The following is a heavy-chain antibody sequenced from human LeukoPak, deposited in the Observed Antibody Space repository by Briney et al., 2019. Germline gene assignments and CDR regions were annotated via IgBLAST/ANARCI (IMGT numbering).Heavy chain of an antibody. J-gene: IGHJ4*02. CDR1: GGSFSGYY. V-gene: IGHV4-34*01. CDR3: ARGHEDTAVAHFDY. CDR2: INHSGST. Sequence: SETLSLTCAVYGGSFSGYYWSWVRQPPGKGLEWIGEINHSGSTNYNPSLKSRVTISVDTSKNQFSLKLSSVTAADTAVYYCARGHEDTAVAHFDYWVQGTLVTVSS. D-gene: IGHD5-18*01.